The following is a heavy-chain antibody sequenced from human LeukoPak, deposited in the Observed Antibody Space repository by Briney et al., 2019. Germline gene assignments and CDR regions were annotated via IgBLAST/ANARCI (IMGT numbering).Heavy chain of an antibody. V-gene: IGHV3-30*18. CDR3: AKDLIYGDSPTEVFDI. CDR1: GFIFSDYG. D-gene: IGHD4-17*01. CDR2: ISYDGRNK. J-gene: IGHJ3*02. Sequence: PGGSLRLSCTASGFIFSDYGLHWVRQAPDKGLEWVALISYDGRNKDYADTVKGRFTISRDNSKNTLYLEMNSLRAEDTAIYYCAKDLIYGDSPTEVFDIWGQGTMVTVSS.